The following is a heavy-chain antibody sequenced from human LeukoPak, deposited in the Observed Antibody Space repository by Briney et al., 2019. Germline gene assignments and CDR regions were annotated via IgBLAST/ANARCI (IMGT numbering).Heavy chain of an antibody. Sequence: SVKVSCKASRFTFSSPTVQWVRQARGQRLEWIGWIVVGSGYTNYAQKFQERVAFTGDMSTGTVYTELSSLRSEDTAVYYCAVARGLTDPLDFWGQGTLVTVSS. CDR2: IVVGSGYT. CDR1: RFTFSSPT. V-gene: IGHV1-58*01. CDR3: AVARGLTDPLDF. J-gene: IGHJ4*02. D-gene: IGHD3-10*01.